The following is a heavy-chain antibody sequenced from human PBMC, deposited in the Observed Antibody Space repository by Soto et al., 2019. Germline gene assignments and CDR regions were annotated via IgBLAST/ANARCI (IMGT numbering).Heavy chain of an antibody. CDR2: IIPIFGTA. V-gene: IGHV1-69*06. CDR3: AEAVAGRNWFDP. Sequence: SVKVSCKASGGTFSSYAISWLRQAPGQGLEWMGGIIPIFGTANYAQKFQGRVTITADKSTSTAYMELSSLRSEDTAVYYCAEAVAGRNWFDPWGQGTLVTVSS. CDR1: GGTFSSYA. D-gene: IGHD6-19*01. J-gene: IGHJ5*02.